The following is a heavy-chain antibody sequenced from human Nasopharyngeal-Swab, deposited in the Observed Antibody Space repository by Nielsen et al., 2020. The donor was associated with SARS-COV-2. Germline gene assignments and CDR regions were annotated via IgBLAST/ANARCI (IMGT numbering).Heavy chain of an antibody. CDR2: INHSGST. CDR3: ARGGGVVVPAAIRRTFDI. D-gene: IGHD2-2*01. V-gene: IGHV4-34*01. Sequence: SNTLSLPCAVYGGSFSGYYWSWIRQPPGKGLEWIGEINHSGSTNYNPSLKSRVTISVDTSKNQFSLKLSSVTAADTAVYYCARGGGVVVPAAIRRTFDIWGQGTMVTVSS. J-gene: IGHJ3*02. CDR1: GGSFSGYY.